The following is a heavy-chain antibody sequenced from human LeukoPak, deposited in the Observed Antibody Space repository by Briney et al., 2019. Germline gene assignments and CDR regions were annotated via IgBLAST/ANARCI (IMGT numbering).Heavy chain of an antibody. CDR3: ARDGDGDRTFDY. D-gene: IGHD4-17*01. V-gene: IGHV3-11*06. J-gene: IGHJ4*02. Sequence: PGGSLRLSCAASGFTFSDYYMSWIRQAPGKGLEWVSYISSSSSYTNYADSVKGRFTISRDNAKNSLYLQMNSLRTKDTAVYYCARDGDGDRTFDYWGQGTLVTVSS. CDR1: GFTFSDYY. CDR2: ISSSSSYT.